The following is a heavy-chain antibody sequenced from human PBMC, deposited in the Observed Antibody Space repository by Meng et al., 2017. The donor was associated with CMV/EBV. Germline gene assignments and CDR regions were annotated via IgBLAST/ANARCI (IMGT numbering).Heavy chain of an antibody. CDR1: GFTFSSYA. Sequence: GGSLRLSCAASGFTFSSYAMHWVRQAPGKGLEYVSAISSNGGGTYYADSVKGRFTISRDNSKNTLYLQMNSLRAEDTAVYYCAREPGYCSSTSCYTSHYYYGMDVWGQGTTVTVSS. D-gene: IGHD2-2*02. CDR2: ISSNGGGT. V-gene: IGHV3-64*02. J-gene: IGHJ6*02. CDR3: AREPGYCSSTSCYTSHYYYGMDV.